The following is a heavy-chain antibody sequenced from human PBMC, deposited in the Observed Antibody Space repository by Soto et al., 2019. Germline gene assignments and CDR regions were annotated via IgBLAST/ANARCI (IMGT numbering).Heavy chain of an antibody. CDR1: GGSISSGGYY. D-gene: IGHD6-19*01. V-gene: IGHV4-31*03. CDR3: AGAEIAVAGTGWFDP. Sequence: QVQLQESGPGLVKPSQTLSLTCTVSGGSISSGGYYWSWIRQHPGKGLEWIGYIYYSGSTYYNPSLKSRFTIAVATSKNQFPLKLSSVTAADTAVYYCAGAEIAVAGTGWFDPWGQGPVVTVSS. CDR2: IYYSGST. J-gene: IGHJ5*02.